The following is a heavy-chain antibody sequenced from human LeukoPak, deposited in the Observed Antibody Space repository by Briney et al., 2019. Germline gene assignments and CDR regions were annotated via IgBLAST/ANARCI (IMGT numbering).Heavy chain of an antibody. D-gene: IGHD1-26*01. CDR2: IYPGDSDT. V-gene: IGHV5-51*01. Sequence: GASLKISCKGSGYSFTSYWIGWVRPLPGKGLEWMGIIYPGDSDTRYSPSFQGQVTISADKSVSTAYLQWSSLKASDTAMYYCARVGHYYYYYMDVWGKGTTVTVSS. J-gene: IGHJ6*03. CDR3: ARVGHYYYYYMDV. CDR1: GYSFTSYW.